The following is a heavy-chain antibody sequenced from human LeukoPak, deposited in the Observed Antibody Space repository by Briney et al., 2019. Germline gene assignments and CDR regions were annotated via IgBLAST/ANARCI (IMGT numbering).Heavy chain of an antibody. J-gene: IGHJ4*02. CDR3: ARHRSSWFTQGGRFDY. CDR2: IIPIFGTA. V-gene: IGHV1-69*05. D-gene: IGHD6-13*01. CDR1: GGTFSSYA. Sequence: ASVKVSCKASGGTFSSYAISWVRQAPGQGLEWMGGIIPIFGTANYAQKFQGRVTITTDESPSTAYMELSSLRSEDTAVYYCARHRSSWFTQGGRFDYWGQGTLVTVSS.